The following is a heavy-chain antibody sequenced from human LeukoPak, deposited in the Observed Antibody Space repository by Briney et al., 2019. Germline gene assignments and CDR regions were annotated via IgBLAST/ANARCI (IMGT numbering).Heavy chain of an antibody. Sequence: PSETLSLTCTVPGGSISSYYWSWIRQPAGKGLEWIGRIYTSGSTNYNPSLKSRVTMSVDTSKNQFSLKLSSVTAADTAVYYCARVFRGSGYPLGYYYMDVWGKGTTVTVSS. CDR3: ARVFRGSGYPLGYYYMDV. J-gene: IGHJ6*03. CDR1: GGSISSYY. V-gene: IGHV4-4*07. D-gene: IGHD3-3*01. CDR2: IYTSGST.